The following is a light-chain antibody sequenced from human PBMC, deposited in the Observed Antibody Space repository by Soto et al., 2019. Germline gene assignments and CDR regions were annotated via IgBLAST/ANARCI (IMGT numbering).Light chain of an antibody. V-gene: IGKV3-20*01. CDR1: QSVSSSY. CDR3: QQYGSSPPNT. CDR2: DAS. Sequence: EIVLTQSPGTLSLSPGERATLSCRASQSVSSSYLAWYQQKPGQAPRLLIYDASSRATGIPDRFRGSGSGTDFTLTISRLEPEDFAVYYCQQYGSSPPNTFGQGTRLEIK. J-gene: IGKJ5*01.